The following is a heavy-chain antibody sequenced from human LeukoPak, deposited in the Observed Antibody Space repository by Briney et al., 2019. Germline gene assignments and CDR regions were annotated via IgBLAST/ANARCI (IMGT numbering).Heavy chain of an antibody. Sequence: SETLSLTCIVFGGSISSDGCYWSWIRQPPGKGLECIGYIYHSGSTYYNPSLKSRVNISVDRSKNQFSLNLYSVTAADTAVYYCARIPWENGLIDYWGQGTLVTVS. CDR1: GGSISSDGCY. D-gene: IGHD1-26*01. CDR3: ARIPWENGLIDY. J-gene: IGHJ4*02. CDR2: IYHSGST. V-gene: IGHV4-30-2*01.